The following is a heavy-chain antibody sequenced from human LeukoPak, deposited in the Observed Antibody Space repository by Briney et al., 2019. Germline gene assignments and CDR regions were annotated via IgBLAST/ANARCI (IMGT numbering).Heavy chain of an antibody. CDR1: GGSISSYY. Sequence: PSETLSLTCTVSGGSISSYYWSWIRQPPGKGLEWIGYIYYSGSTNYNPSLKSRVTISVDTSKNQFSLKLSSVTAADTAVYYCARVGDGSGSYYRRPIDYWGQGTLVTVSS. CDR2: IYYSGST. CDR3: ARVGDGSGSYYRRPIDY. V-gene: IGHV4-59*08. J-gene: IGHJ4*02. D-gene: IGHD3-10*01.